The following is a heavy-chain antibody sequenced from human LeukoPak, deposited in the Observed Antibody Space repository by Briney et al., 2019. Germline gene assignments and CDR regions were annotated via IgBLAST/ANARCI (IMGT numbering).Heavy chain of an antibody. CDR2: ISSSSSTI. V-gene: IGHV3-48*04. Sequence: HSGGSLRLSCAASGFTFSSYSMNWVRQAPGKGLEWVSYISSSSSTIYYADSVKGRFTISRDNAKNSLYLHMNSLRAEDTTVYYCVGGYSYGRFDYWGQGTLVTVSS. CDR1: GFTFSSYS. CDR3: VGGYSYGRFDY. J-gene: IGHJ4*02. D-gene: IGHD5-18*01.